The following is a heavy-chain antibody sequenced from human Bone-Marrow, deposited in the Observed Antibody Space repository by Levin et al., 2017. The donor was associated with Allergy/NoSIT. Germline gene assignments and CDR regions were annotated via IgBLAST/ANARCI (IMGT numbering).Heavy chain of an antibody. V-gene: IGHV4-31*03. CDR3: ASLHDYGGNSGYY. Sequence: SETLSLTCTVSGGSISSGGYYWSWIRQHPGKGLEWIGYIYYSGSTYYNPSLKSRVTISVDTSKNQFSLKLSSVTAADTAVYYCASLHDYGGNSGYYWGQGTLVTVSS. CDR1: GGSISSGGYY. CDR2: IYYSGST. J-gene: IGHJ4*02. D-gene: IGHD4-23*01.